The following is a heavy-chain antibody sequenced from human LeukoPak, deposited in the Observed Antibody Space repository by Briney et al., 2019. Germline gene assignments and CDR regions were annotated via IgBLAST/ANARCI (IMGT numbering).Heavy chain of an antibody. D-gene: IGHD3-22*01. J-gene: IGHJ4*02. Sequence: GASVKVSCKASGYTFTGYYMHWVRQAPGQGLEWMGWINPNSGGTNYAQKFQGRVTMTRDTSISTAYMELSRLRSDDTAVYYCASRGSAYYYDSSGTYAIDYWGQGTLVIVSS. CDR1: GYTFTGYY. CDR2: INPNSGGT. V-gene: IGHV1-2*02. CDR3: ASRGSAYYYDSSGTYAIDY.